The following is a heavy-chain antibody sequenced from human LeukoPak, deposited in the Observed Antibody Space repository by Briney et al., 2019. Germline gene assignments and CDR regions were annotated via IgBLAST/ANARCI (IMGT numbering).Heavy chain of an antibody. Sequence: GGSLRLSCAASGFTFSDYYMTWMRQAPGKGLEWVSYIGNTRTDTNYADSVKGRFTISRDNAKNSLYLQMNSLRAEDTAVYYCARVPGKYAFDIWGQGTMVTVSS. J-gene: IGHJ3*02. CDR2: IGNTRTDT. V-gene: IGHV3-11*05. CDR1: GFTFSDYY. CDR3: ARVPGKYAFDI.